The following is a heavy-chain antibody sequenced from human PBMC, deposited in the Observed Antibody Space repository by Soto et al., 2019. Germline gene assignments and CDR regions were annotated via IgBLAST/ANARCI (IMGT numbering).Heavy chain of an antibody. V-gene: IGHV4-59*01. CDR2: IYYSGST. CDR1: GGSISSYY. Sequence: SETLSLTCTVSGGSISSYYWSWIRQPPGKGLEWIGYIYYSGSTNYNPSLKSRVTISVDTSKNQFSLKLSSVTAADTAVYYCSRGGWNAVQYYWFDPWGQGTLVIVS. J-gene: IGHJ5*02. CDR3: SRGGWNAVQYYWFDP. D-gene: IGHD1-1*01.